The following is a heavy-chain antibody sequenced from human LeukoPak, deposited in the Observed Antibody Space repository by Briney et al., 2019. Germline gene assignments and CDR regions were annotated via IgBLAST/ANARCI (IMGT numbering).Heavy chain of an antibody. CDR1: GGSISSNLYY. D-gene: IGHD3-22*01. CDR2: IYYSGST. Sequence: PSETLSLTCTVSGGSISSNLYYWGWLRQPPGKGLEWIGTIYYSGSTYYIPSLKSRVTISVDRSKNQFSLKLSSVTAADTAVYYCARGTYYDSRRFDYWGQGTLVTVSS. J-gene: IGHJ4*02. V-gene: IGHV4-39*07. CDR3: ARGTYYDSRRFDY.